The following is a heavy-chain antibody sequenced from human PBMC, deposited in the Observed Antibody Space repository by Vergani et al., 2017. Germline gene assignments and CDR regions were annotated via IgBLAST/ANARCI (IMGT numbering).Heavy chain of an antibody. CDR3: AKDSTLLCLTH. CDR2: IWYDGSNK. D-gene: IGHD3-10*01. Sequence: QVQLVESGGGVVQPGRSLRLSCAASGFTFSSYGMHWVRQAPGKGLEWVAVIWYDGSNKYYADSVKGRFTISRDNSKNTLYLQMNSLRAEDTAVYYCAKDSTLLCLTHWGQGTLVTVSS. CDR1: GFTFSSYG. V-gene: IGHV3-33*06. J-gene: IGHJ4*02.